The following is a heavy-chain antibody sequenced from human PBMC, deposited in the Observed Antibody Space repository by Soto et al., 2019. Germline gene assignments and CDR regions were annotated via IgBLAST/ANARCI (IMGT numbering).Heavy chain of an antibody. D-gene: IGHD3-9*01. V-gene: IGHV1-18*01. CDR3: ASNYDILTGPRRYYYYYGMDV. CDR1: GYTFTSYG. Sequence: ASVKVSCKASGYTFTSYGISWVRQAPGQGLEWMGWISAYNGNTNYAQKLQGRVTMTTDTSTSTAYMVLRSLRSDDTAVYYCASNYDILTGPRRYYYYYGMDVWGQGTTVTVSS. J-gene: IGHJ6*02. CDR2: ISAYNGNT.